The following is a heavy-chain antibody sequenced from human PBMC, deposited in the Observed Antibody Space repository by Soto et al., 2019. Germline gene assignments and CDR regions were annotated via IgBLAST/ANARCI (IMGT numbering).Heavy chain of an antibody. J-gene: IGHJ3*02. CDR1: GFTFSSYA. V-gene: IGHV3-23*01. CDR3: ARKGPPRDAFDI. Sequence: EVQLLESGGGLVQPGGSLRLSCAASGFTFSSYAMSWVRQTPGKGLAWVSGVLGGGGSTFYADSVKGRFTISRDNSKNTLYVQMNSLRAEDTSIYYCARKGPPRDAFDIWGQGTMVTVSS. CDR2: VLGGGGST.